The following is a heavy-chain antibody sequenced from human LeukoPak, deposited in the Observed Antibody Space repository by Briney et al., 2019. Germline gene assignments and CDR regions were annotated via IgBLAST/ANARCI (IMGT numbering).Heavy chain of an antibody. D-gene: IGHD6-13*01. CDR3: AREGSKAPPR. V-gene: IGHV4-59*01. CDR1: GGSISSYY. J-gene: IGHJ4*02. CDR2: IYYSGST. Sequence: PSETLSLTCTVSGGSISSYYWSWIRQPPGKGLEWIGYIYYSGSTNYNPSLKSRVTISVDTSKNQFSLKLSSVTAGDTAVYYCAREGSKAPPRWGQGTLVTVSS.